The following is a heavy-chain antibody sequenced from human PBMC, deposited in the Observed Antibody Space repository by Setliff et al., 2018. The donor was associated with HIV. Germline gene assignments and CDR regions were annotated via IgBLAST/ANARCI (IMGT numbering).Heavy chain of an antibody. V-gene: IGHV1-58*02. CDR3: AADLIIAGRLDYYYMDV. CDR2: IVAGSGST. J-gene: IGHJ6*03. D-gene: IGHD6-6*01. CDR1: GFTFISSA. Sequence: SVKVSCKASGFTFISSAMQWVRQARGQRLEWIGWIVAGSGSTNYAQKFQERVSITRDMSTSSAYMELSNLRSEDTAVYYCAADLIIAGRLDYYYMDVWGKGTTVTVSS.